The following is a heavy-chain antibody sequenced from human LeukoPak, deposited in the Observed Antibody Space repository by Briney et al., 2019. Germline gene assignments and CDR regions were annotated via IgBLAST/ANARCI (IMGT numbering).Heavy chain of an antibody. CDR3: ASSTAMAPGYYYMDV. V-gene: IGHV1-69*13. CDR1: GGTFSSYA. D-gene: IGHD5-18*01. Sequence: SVKVSCKASGGTFSSYAISWVRQAPGQGLEWMGGIIPIFGTANYAQKFQGRVTITADESTSTAYMELSSLRSEDTAVYYCASSTAMAPGYYYMDVWGKGTTVTVSS. CDR2: IIPIFGTA. J-gene: IGHJ6*03.